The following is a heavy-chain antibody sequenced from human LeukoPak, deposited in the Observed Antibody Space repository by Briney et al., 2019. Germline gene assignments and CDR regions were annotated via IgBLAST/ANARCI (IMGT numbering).Heavy chain of an antibody. CDR3: ARSLGVVGATYFYYFDY. CDR1: GGTFSSYA. J-gene: IGHJ4*02. V-gene: IGHV1-69*04. CDR2: IIPILGIA. D-gene: IGHD1-26*01. Sequence: SVKVSCKASGGTFSSYAISWVRQAPGQGLEWMGRIIPILGIANYAQKFQGRVTITADKSTSTAYMELSSLRSGDTAVYYCARSLGVVGATYFYYFDYWGQGTLVTVSS.